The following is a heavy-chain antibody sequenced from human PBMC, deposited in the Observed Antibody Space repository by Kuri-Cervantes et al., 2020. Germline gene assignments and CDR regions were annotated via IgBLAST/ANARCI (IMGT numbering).Heavy chain of an antibody. CDR3: YGDFRDC. V-gene: IGHV3-23*01. Sequence: GESLKISCAASGFTFSNYAMNWVRRAPGKGLEWVSTISPLGTNTYHADAVKGRLSISRDNSKNTLYLQVSSLRVEDTAIYYCYGDFRDCWGQGTLVTVSS. D-gene: IGHD4-17*01. CDR1: GFTFSNYA. J-gene: IGHJ4*02. CDR2: ISPLGTNT.